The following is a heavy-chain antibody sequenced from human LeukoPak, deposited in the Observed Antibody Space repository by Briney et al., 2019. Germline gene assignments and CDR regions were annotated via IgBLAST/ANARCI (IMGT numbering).Heavy chain of an antibody. J-gene: IGHJ4*02. V-gene: IGHV3-53*01. CDR1: GFTVSSNY. CDR3: AIVPCFDWLITD. D-gene: IGHD3-9*01. Sequence: PGGSLRLSCAASGFTVSSNYMSWVRQAPGKGLEWVSVIYSSGSTYYTDSVKGRFTISRDNSKNTLYLQMNSLRAEDTAVYFCAIVPCFDWLITDCGQGTLATLSS. CDR2: IYSSGST.